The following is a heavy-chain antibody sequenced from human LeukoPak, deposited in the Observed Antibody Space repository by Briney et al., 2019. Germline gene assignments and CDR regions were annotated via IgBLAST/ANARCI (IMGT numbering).Heavy chain of an antibody. Sequence: SQTLSLTCTVSGGSISSGGYYWSWIRQHPGKGLEWIGYIYYSGSTYYNPSLKSRVTISVDTSKNQFSLKLSSVTAADTAVYYCASSFIFHNLGYCSGGSCYSGRPGNYYFDYWGQGTLVTVSS. CDR3: ASSFIFHNLGYCSGGSCYSGRPGNYYFDY. CDR1: GGSISSGGYY. V-gene: IGHV4-31*03. J-gene: IGHJ4*02. D-gene: IGHD2-15*01. CDR2: IYYSGST.